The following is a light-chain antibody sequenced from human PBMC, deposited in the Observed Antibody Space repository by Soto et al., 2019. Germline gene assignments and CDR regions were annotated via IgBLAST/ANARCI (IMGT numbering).Light chain of an antibody. CDR1: SGDVGGHKY. CDR3: CSYAGSNTYV. V-gene: IGLV2-11*01. J-gene: IGLJ1*01. CDR2: DVS. Sequence: QSALTQPRSVPGSPGQSVTISCTGTSGDVGGHKYVSWYQHHPGKAPKLMIYDVSKRPSGVPDRFSGSKSGNTASLTISGLQAEDEADYHCCSYAGSNTYVFGTGTKVTVL.